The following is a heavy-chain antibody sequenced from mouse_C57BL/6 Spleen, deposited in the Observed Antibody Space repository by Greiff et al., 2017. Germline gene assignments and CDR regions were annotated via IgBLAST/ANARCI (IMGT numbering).Heavy chain of an antibody. CDR3: ARYYGRPWYFDV. D-gene: IGHD1-1*01. J-gene: IGHJ1*03. V-gene: IGHV1-58*01. Sequence: VQLQQSGAELVRPGSSVKMSCKTSGYTFTSYGINWVKQRPGQGLEWIGYIYIGTGYTEYNEKFKGKATLTSDTSSSTAYMQLSSLTSEDSAIYFCARYYGRPWYFDVWGTGTTVTVSS. CDR1: GYTFTSYG. CDR2: IYIGTGYT.